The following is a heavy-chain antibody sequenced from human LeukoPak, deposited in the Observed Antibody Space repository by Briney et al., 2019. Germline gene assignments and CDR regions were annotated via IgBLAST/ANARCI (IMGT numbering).Heavy chain of an antibody. CDR3: TRGVGPLAANTLAY. D-gene: IGHD3-16*01. CDR2: LYSDGNT. CDR1: GFTVITND. J-gene: IGHJ4*02. Sequence: GGSLRLSCAASGFTVITNDMTWVRQAPGKGLEWVSVLYSDGNTKYADSVQGRFTISRDNSKNTLYLEMNSLSPDDTAVYYCTRGVGPLAANTLAYWGQGTLVTVSS. V-gene: IGHV3-53*01.